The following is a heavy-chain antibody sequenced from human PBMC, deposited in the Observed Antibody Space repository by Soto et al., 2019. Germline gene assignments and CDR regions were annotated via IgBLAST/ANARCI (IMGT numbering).Heavy chain of an antibody. CDR1: GGTFSSYA. V-gene: IGHV1-69*06. CDR3: ASRGSSGSYYPFES. D-gene: IGHD1-26*01. CDR2: IIPIFGTA. J-gene: IGHJ4*02. Sequence: SVNVSCKASGGTFSSYAISWVRQAPGQGLEWMGGIIPIFGTANYAQKFQGRVTITADKSTSTAYMELSSLRSEDTAVYYCASRGSSGSYYPFESWGQGTLVIVSS.